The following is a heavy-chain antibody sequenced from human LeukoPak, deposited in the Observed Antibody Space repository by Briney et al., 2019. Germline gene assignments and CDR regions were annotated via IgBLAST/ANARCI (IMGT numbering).Heavy chain of an antibody. V-gene: IGHV6-1*01. CDR1: GDSVSSNSAA. J-gene: IGHJ4*02. CDR2: TYYRSKWHN. CDR3: ARDFDSYSGSYHWTFDY. Sequence: SQTLSLTCAISGDSVSSNSAAWNWIRQSPSRGLEWLGRTYYRSKWHNDYAVSVKSRITINPDTSKNQFSLQLNSVTPEDTAVYYCARDFDSYSGSYHWTFDYWGQGTLVTVSS. D-gene: IGHD1-26*01.